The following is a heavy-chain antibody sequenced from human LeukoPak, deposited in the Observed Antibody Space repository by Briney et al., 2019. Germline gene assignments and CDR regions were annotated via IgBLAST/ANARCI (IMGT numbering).Heavy chain of an antibody. CDR2: ISAYNGNT. D-gene: IGHD6-19*01. Sequence: ASVKVSCKASGYTFTSYGISWVRQAPGQGLEWMGWISAYNGNTNYAQKLQGRVTMTTDTSTSTAYMELRSLRSDDTAVYYCARDEDSSGWWKIDYWGQGTLVTVSS. CDR3: ARDEDSSGWWKIDY. J-gene: IGHJ4*02. V-gene: IGHV1-18*01. CDR1: GYTFTSYG.